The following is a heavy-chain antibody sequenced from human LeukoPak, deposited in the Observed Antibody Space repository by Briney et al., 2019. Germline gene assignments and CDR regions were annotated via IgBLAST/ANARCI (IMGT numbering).Heavy chain of an antibody. CDR1: GFTFSSFG. D-gene: IGHD6-13*01. CDR3: ARGLITGAAGTYYYYGMDV. V-gene: IGHV3-30*03. J-gene: IGHJ6*02. Sequence: HAGGSLRLSCAASGFTFSSFGMHWVRQAPGKGLEWVAVLSYDGSNNYYADSVKGRFTISRDNSKNTLYLQMGSLRGEDMAVYYCARGLITGAAGTYYYYGMDVWGQGTTVTVSS. CDR2: LSYDGSNN.